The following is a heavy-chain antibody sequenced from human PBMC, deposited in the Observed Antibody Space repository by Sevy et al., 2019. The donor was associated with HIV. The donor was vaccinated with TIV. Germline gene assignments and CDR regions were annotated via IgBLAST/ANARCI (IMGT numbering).Heavy chain of an antibody. CDR2: ISSSSSYI. D-gene: IGHD4-17*01. J-gene: IGHJ4*02. CDR3: ARHGDYDKPLDY. CDR1: GFTFSSYS. Sequence: GGSLRLSCAASGFTFSSYSMNWVRQAPGKGLEWVSSISSSSSYIYYADSVKGRFTISRDNAKNSLYLQMNSLRAEDTAVYYCARHGDYDKPLDYWGQGTLVTVSS. V-gene: IGHV3-21*01.